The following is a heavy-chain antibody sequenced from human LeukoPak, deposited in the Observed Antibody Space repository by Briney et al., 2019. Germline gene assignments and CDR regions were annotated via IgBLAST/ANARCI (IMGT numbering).Heavy chain of an antibody. CDR3: ARGYCSSTSCYDGSYYYMDV. V-gene: IGHV1-69*13. J-gene: IGHJ6*03. Sequence: SVKVSCKASGGTFSSYAISWVRQAPGQGLEWMGGIIPIFGTANYAQKFQGRVTITADESTSTAYMELSSLRSEDTAVYYCARGYCSSTSCYDGSYYYMDVWGKGTTVTVSS. CDR1: GGTFSSYA. CDR2: IIPIFGTA. D-gene: IGHD2-2*01.